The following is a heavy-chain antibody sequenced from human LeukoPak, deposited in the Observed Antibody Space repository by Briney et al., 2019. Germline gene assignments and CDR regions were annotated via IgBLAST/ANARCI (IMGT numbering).Heavy chain of an antibody. Sequence: GASVKVSCKASGGTFSSYAISWVRQAPGQGLEWMGGIIPIFGTANYAQKFQGRVTITADESTSTAYMELSSLRSEDTAVYYCARDRVLVGSGSYYPFDYWGQGTLVTVSS. CDR1: GGTFSSYA. J-gene: IGHJ4*02. CDR3: ARDRVLVGSGSYYPFDY. D-gene: IGHD3-10*02. V-gene: IGHV1-69*01. CDR2: IIPIFGTA.